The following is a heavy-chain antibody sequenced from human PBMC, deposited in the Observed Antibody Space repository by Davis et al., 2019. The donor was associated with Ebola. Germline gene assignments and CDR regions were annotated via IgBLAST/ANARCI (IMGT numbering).Heavy chain of an antibody. CDR3: ARHPGELLFHFDY. Sequence: GESLKISCAASGFTFSSYGMHWVRQAPGKGLEWVAVIWYDGSNKYYADSVKGRFTISRDNSKNTLYLQMNSLRAEDTAVYYCARHPGELLFHFDYWGQGTLVTVSS. CDR2: IWYDGSNK. V-gene: IGHV3-33*08. J-gene: IGHJ4*02. D-gene: IGHD1-26*01. CDR1: GFTFSSYG.